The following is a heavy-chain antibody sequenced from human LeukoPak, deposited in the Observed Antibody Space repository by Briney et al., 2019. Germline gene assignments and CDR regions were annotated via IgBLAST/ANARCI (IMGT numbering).Heavy chain of an antibody. J-gene: IGHJ4*02. V-gene: IGHV4-39*07. CDR1: GGSIRSTNYY. Sequence: ASETLSLTCIISGGSIRSTNYYWGWIRQPPGKGLEWIGSFYYSGNTYYIPSLKSRVTISLDTSKNQFSLRLTSVTAADTAVYYCATYSSSRKVYFFDFWGQGTLVTVSS. CDR3: ATYSSSRKVYFFDF. D-gene: IGHD6-13*01. CDR2: FYYSGNT.